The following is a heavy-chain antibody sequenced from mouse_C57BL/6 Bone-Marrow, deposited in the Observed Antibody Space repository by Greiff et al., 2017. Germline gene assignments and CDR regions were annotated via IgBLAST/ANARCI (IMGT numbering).Heavy chain of an antibody. CDR1: GYTFTDYN. V-gene: IGHV1-18*01. J-gene: IGHJ2*01. D-gene: IGHD2-3*01. CDR3: AREGNGYYLYYFDY. Sequence: VQLKQSGPELVKPGASVKIPCKASGYTFTDYNLDWVKQSHGKSLEWIGDINPNNGGTIYNQKFKGKATLTVDKSSSTAYMELRSLTSEDTAVYYCAREGNGYYLYYFDYWGQGTTLTVSS. CDR2: INPNNGGT.